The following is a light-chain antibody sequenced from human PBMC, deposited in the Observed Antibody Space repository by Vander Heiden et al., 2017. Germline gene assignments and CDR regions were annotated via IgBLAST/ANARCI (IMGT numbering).Light chain of an antibody. CDR2: QDS. CDR3: QAWDSSTLWV. V-gene: IGLV3-1*01. Sequence: SYELIQPPSVSVSPGQTASITCSGDKLGDKYACWYQQKPGQSPVLVIYQDSKRPSGIPERFSGSNSGNTATLTISGTQAMDEADYYCQAWDSSTLWVFGGGTKLTVL. J-gene: IGLJ3*02. CDR1: KLGDKY.